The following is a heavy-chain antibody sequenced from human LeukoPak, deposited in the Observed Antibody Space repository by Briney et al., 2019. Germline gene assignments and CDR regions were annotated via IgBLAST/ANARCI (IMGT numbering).Heavy chain of an antibody. Sequence: GGSLRLSCAASGSTFSSYWMQWVRQAPGKGLVWVSRINSDGSTTNYADSVRGRFTISRDNAQNTLYLQMTSLGAEDTAMYYCARDRYNFDYWGQGTLVTVSS. CDR2: INSDGSTT. CDR1: GSTFSSYW. V-gene: IGHV3-74*01. CDR3: ARDRYNFDY. J-gene: IGHJ4*02. D-gene: IGHD5-18*01.